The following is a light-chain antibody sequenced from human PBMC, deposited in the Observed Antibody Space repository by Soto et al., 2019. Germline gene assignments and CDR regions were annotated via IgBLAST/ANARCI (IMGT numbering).Light chain of an antibody. Sequence: DIQMTQSPSSLSASVGDRVTITCRASQGISNYLAWYQQKPGKVPKLLIYAASTLQSGVPSRFSGSGSGTTFTLTISSLQPEDVATYYCQKYNSALFGPGTKVDIK. J-gene: IGKJ3*01. CDR1: QGISNY. V-gene: IGKV1-27*01. CDR2: AAS. CDR3: QKYNSAL.